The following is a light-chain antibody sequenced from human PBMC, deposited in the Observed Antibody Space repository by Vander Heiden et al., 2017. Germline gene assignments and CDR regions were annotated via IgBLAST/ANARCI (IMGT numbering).Light chain of an antibody. Sequence: EVVMTQSPATLSVSPGESATLSCRASQSISNNLAWYQQKPGQAPRLLIYTASTRATGIPARFSGSGSGTEFTLTISSPQSEDFAVYYCQQYNNWPPITFGQGTRLEIK. J-gene: IGKJ5*01. CDR2: TAS. CDR3: QQYNNWPPIT. CDR1: QSISNN. V-gene: IGKV3-15*01.